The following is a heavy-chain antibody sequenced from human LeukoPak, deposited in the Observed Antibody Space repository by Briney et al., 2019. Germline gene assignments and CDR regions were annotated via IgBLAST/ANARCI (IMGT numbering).Heavy chain of an antibody. D-gene: IGHD3-22*01. CDR3: ARVRRFYYDSSGYGGRGYFDY. CDR1: GGSISSGDYY. J-gene: IGHJ4*02. V-gene: IGHV4-30-4*01. CDR2: IYYSGST. Sequence: SETLSLTCTVSGGSISSGDYYWSWIRQPPGKGLEWVGYIYYSGSTYYNPSLKSRVTISVDTSKNQFSLKLSSVTAADTAVYYCARVRRFYYDSSGYGGRGYFDYWGQGTLVTVSS.